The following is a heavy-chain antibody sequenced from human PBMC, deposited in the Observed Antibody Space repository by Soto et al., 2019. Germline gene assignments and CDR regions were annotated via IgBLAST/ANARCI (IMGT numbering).Heavy chain of an antibody. Sequence: QVHLVESGGGVVQPGTSLRLSCAASGFSLSSYGMHWVRQAPGKGLEWVALIWYDGSHKDYVDSVKGRFTISRDNSKNTIYLQMTSLRAEDTALNYCARGGDIVTTTRYFDYWGQGTLVTVSS. CDR2: IWYDGSHK. CDR3: ARGGDIVTTTRYFDY. V-gene: IGHV3-33*01. CDR1: GFSLSSYG. D-gene: IGHD2-15*01. J-gene: IGHJ4*02.